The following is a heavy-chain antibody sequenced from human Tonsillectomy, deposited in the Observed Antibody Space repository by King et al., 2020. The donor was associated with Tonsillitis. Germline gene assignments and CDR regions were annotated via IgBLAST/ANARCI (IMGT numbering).Heavy chain of an antibody. CDR2: IYFGGST. D-gene: IGHD3-22*01. V-gene: IGHV3-53*01. CDR3: ARDGGLTYYYDSSGYSPLGAFDI. J-gene: IGHJ3*02. CDR1: GFTVNSNY. Sequence: VQLVESGGGLIQPGESLRLSCAASGFTVNSNYMSWVRQAPGKGLEWVSVIYFGGSTYYADSVKGRFTISRDNSKNTLYLQMNSLRAEDTAVYYCARDGGLTYYYDSSGYSPLGAFDIWGQGTMVTVSS.